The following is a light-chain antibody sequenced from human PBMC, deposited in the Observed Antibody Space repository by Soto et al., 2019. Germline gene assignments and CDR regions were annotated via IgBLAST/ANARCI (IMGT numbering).Light chain of an antibody. V-gene: IGLV2-14*01. CDR2: EVS. J-gene: IGLJ1*01. Sequence: QSALPQPASVSGSPGQSITISCPGTSSDVGGYNSVSWYQQHPGKAPKLMIYEVSNRPSGVSNRFSGSKSGNTASLTISGLQAEDEADYYFSSYTTSSTLLYVFGTGTKLTVL. CDR3: SSYTTSSTLLYV. CDR1: SSDVGGYNS.